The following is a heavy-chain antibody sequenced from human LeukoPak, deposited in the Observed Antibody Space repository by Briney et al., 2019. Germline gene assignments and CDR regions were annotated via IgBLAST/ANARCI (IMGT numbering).Heavy chain of an antibody. CDR2: IYYSGST. CDR3: AREGLNAFDI. Sequence: SETLSLTCTVSGGSISSYYWSWILQPPGKGLEWIGYIYYSGSTNYNPSLKSRVTISVDTSKNQFSLKLSTVTAADTAVYYCAREGLNAFDIWGQGTMVTVSS. J-gene: IGHJ3*02. D-gene: IGHD3-22*01. V-gene: IGHV4-59*01. CDR1: GGSISSYY.